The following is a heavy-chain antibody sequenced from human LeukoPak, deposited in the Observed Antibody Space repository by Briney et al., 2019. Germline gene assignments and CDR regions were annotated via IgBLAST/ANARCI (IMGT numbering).Heavy chain of an antibody. V-gene: IGHV3-64*01. D-gene: IGHD2-2*01. CDR1: GFTFSSYA. Sequence: PGGSLRLSCAASGFTFSSYAMHWARQAPGKGLEYVSAISSNGGSTYYANSVKGRFTISRDNSKNTLYLQMGSLRAEDMAVYYCARVLYQLLPTGYMDVWGKGTTVTVSS. CDR2: ISSNGGST. J-gene: IGHJ6*03. CDR3: ARVLYQLLPTGYMDV.